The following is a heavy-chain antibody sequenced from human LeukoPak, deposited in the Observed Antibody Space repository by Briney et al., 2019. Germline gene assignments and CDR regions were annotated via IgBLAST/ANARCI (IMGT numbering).Heavy chain of an antibody. D-gene: IGHD4-17*01. V-gene: IGHV1-8*03. CDR2: MNPNSGNT. CDR3: ARGLYGDYVNWFDP. CDR1: GYTFTSYD. Sequence: VASVKVSCKASGYTFTSYDINWVRQATGQGLEWMGWMNPNSGNTGYAQKFQGRVTITRNTSISTAYMELSSLRSEDTAVYYCARGLYGDYVNWFDPWGQGTLVTVSS. J-gene: IGHJ5*02.